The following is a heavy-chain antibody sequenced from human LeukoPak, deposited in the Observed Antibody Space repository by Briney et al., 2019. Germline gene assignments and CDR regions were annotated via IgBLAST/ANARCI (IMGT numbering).Heavy chain of an antibody. J-gene: IGHJ1*01. V-gene: IGHV3-7*01. CDR1: GFTFSSYW. D-gene: IGHD6-13*01. CDR2: IKQDGSEK. Sequence: PGGSLRLSCAASGFTFSSYWMSWVRQAPGKGLEWVANIKQDGSEKYYVDSVKGRFTLSRDNSKNTLFLQMNSLRPEDSAVYYWAKSGSSREDLHRWGQGTLVTVSS. CDR3: AKSGSSREDLHR.